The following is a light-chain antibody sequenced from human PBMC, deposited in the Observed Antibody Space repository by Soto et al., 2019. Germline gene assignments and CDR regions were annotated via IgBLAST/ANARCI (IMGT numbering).Light chain of an antibody. CDR1: SSDVGGYNY. Sequence: QSVLTQSRSVSGSPGQSVTISCTGTSSDVGGYNYVSWYQQYPSKAPKLMIYDVTKRPSGVPDRFSGSKSGNTASLTISGLQAGDEADYYCCSYAGGYTYVFGTGTKVTVL. V-gene: IGLV2-11*01. CDR3: CSYAGGYTYV. CDR2: DVT. J-gene: IGLJ1*01.